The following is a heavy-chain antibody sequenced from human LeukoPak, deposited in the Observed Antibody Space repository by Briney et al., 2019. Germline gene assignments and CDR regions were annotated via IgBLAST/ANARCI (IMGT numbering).Heavy chain of an antibody. CDR2: IWYDGSNK. V-gene: IGHV3-33*08. CDR3: ATLGDSSSWYGMGY. J-gene: IGHJ4*02. CDR1: GFTFSSYS. Sequence: GGSLRLSCAASGFTFSSYSMNWVRQAPGKGLEWVAVIWYDGSNKYYADSVKGRFTISRDNSKNTLYLQMNSLRAEDTAVYYCATLGDSSSWYGMGYWGQGTLVTVSS. D-gene: IGHD6-13*01.